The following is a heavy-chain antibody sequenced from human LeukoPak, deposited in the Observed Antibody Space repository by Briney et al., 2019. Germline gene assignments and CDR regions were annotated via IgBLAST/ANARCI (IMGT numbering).Heavy chain of an antibody. J-gene: IGHJ5*02. CDR1: GFTFSSYE. V-gene: IGHV3-48*03. CDR2: ISSSGSTI. Sequence: QAGGSLRLSCAASGFTFSSYEMNWVRQAPGKGLEWVSYISSSGSTIYYAGSVKGRFTISRDNAKNSLYLQMNSLRAEDTAVYYCARSRWFDPWGQGTLVTVSS. CDR3: ARSRWFDP.